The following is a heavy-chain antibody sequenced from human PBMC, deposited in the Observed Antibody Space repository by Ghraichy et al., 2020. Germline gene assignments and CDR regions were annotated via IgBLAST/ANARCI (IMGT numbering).Heavy chain of an antibody. J-gene: IGHJ4*02. CDR2: IYTSGST. Sequence: SETLSLTCTVSGGSISSYYWSWIRQPPGKGLEWIGYIYTSGSTNYNPSLKSRVTISVDTSKNQFSLKLSSVTAADTAVYYCARLVGGYSYGFVDYWGQGTLVTVSS. D-gene: IGHD5-18*01. V-gene: IGHV4-4*08. CDR3: ARLVGGYSYGFVDY. CDR1: GGSISSYY.